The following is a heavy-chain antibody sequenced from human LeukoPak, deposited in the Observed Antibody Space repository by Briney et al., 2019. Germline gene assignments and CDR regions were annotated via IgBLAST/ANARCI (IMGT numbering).Heavy chain of an antibody. CDR1: GYTFTSYA. D-gene: IGHD3-22*01. J-gene: IGHJ6*03. CDR3: ARVYLSYYYDSSGYSNYYYYYMDV. Sequence: EASVKVSCKASGYTFTSYAMNWVRQAPGQGLEWMGWINTNTGNPTYAQGFTGRFVFSLDTSVSTAYLQISSLKAEDTAVYYCARVYLSYYYDSSGYSNYYYYYMDVWGKGTTVTVSS. V-gene: IGHV7-4-1*02. CDR2: INTNTGNP.